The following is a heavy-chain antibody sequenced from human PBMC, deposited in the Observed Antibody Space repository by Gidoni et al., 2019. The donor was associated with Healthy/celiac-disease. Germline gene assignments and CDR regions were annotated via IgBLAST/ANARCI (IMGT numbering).Heavy chain of an antibody. CDR1: GGSIISGGYY. CDR2: IYYRGST. J-gene: IGHJ5*02. D-gene: IGHD1-26*01. Sequence: QVQLQESAPGLVKPSQTLSLTCPFSGGSIISGGYYWSWIRQHPGKGLEWIGYIYYRGSTYYNPSLKSRVTISVDTSKNRFSLKLSSVTAADTAVYYCAREGRYSESQGRGWFDPWGQGTLVTVSS. CDR3: AREGRYSESQGRGWFDP. V-gene: IGHV4-31*03.